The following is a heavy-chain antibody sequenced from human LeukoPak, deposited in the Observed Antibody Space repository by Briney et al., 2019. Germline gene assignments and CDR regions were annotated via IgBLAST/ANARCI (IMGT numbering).Heavy chain of an antibody. Sequence: SETLSLTCAVYGGSFSGYYWSWLRQPPGKGLEWIGEINHSGTTNYNPSLKSRVTISVDTSKNQFSLKLSSVTAADTAVYYCARVGYSIDYWGQGTLVTVSS. CDR2: INHSGTT. D-gene: IGHD2-15*01. V-gene: IGHV4-34*01. CDR1: GGSFSGYY. CDR3: ARVGYSIDY. J-gene: IGHJ4*02.